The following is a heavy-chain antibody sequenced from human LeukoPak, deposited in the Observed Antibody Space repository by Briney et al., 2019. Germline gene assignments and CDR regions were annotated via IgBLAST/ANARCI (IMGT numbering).Heavy chain of an antibody. CDR2: INPNSGGT. V-gene: IGHV1-2*02. CDR3: ARVLIPGSSGDDAFDI. Sequence: ASVKVSCKASGYTFTGYYMHWVRQAPGQGLEWMGWINPNSGGTNYAQKFQGRVTMTRDTSISTAYMELSRLRSDDTAVYYCARVLIPGSSGDDAFDIWGQGTMVTVSS. J-gene: IGHJ3*02. D-gene: IGHD3-10*01. CDR1: GYTFTGYY.